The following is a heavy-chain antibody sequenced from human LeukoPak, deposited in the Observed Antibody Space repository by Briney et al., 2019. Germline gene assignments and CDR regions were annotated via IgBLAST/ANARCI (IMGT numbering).Heavy chain of an antibody. Sequence: SVKVSCKASGGTFSSYAISWVRQAPGQGLEWVGGIIPIFGTANYAQKFQGRVTMTRDTSTSTVYMELSSLRSEDTAVYYCAREFYGGAINWFDPWGQGTLVTVSS. CDR3: AREFYGGAINWFDP. CDR2: IIPIFGTA. J-gene: IGHJ5*02. CDR1: GGTFSSYA. D-gene: IGHD2/OR15-2a*01. V-gene: IGHV1-69*05.